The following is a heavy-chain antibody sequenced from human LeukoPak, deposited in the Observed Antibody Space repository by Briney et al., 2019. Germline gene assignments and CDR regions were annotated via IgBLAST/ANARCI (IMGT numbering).Heavy chain of an antibody. CDR1: GGTFSSYA. V-gene: IGHV1-18*01. J-gene: IGHJ4*02. Sequence: GSSVKVSCKASGGTFSSYAISWVRQAPGQGLEWMGWISAYNGNTNYAQKLQGRVTMTTDTSTSTAYMELRSLRSDDTAVYYCARGGHYYDSSGYLYFDYWGQGTLVTVSS. D-gene: IGHD3-22*01. CDR3: ARGGHYYDSSGYLYFDY. CDR2: ISAYNGNT.